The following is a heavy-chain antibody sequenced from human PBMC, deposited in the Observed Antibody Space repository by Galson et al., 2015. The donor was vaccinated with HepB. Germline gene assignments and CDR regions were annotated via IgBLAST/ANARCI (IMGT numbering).Heavy chain of an antibody. Sequence: SLRLSCATPGFTVSNYAMNWVRQAPGKGLEWVSVINNGGTNTYYRDSVKGRFTISRDNSKNTLYLQMNSLRVEDTAVYYCAKGGMRGTTTLDYLDYWGQGTLVTVSS. J-gene: IGHJ4*02. CDR1: GFTVSNYA. V-gene: IGHV3-23*03. CDR2: INNGGTNT. CDR3: AKGGMRGTTTLDYLDY. D-gene: IGHD4-17*01.